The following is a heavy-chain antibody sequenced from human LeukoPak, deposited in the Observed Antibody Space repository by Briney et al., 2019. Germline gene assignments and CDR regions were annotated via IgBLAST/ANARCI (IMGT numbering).Heavy chain of an antibody. CDR1: GGSISSGGYY. CDR2: INHSGST. Sequence: SETLSPTCTVSGGSISSGGYYWSWIRQPPGKGLEWIGEINHSGSTNYNPSLKSRVTISVDTSKNQFSLKLSSVTAADTAVYYCARGPAYDYVWGSYRPWGWFDPWGQGTLVTVSS. CDR3: ARGPAYDYVWGSYRPWGWFDP. D-gene: IGHD3-16*02. V-gene: IGHV4-39*07. J-gene: IGHJ5*02.